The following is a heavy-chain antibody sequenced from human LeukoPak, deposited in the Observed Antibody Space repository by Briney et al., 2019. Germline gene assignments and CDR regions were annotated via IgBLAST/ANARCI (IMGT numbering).Heavy chain of an antibody. CDR3: ARRQGCSSTSCPPDY. CDR2: IYPGDSDT. J-gene: IGHJ4*02. CDR1: GYSFTTYW. V-gene: IGHV5-51*01. Sequence: GQPRKISCRGSGYSFTTYWIGWVRQLPGKGLEWMGIIYPGDSDTRYTTSFQGQVTMSADKSINTAYLQWSSLKASDTAMYYCARRQGCSSTSCPPDYWGQGTLVTVSP. D-gene: IGHD2-2*01.